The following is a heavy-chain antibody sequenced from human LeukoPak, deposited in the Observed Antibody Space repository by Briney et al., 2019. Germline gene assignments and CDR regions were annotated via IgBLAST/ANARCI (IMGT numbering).Heavy chain of an antibody. J-gene: IGHJ4*02. CDR3: AKSSLVTPYDY. V-gene: IGHV3-23*01. D-gene: IGHD2-15*01. Sequence: GGSLRLSCAASGFTFSSYAMSWVRQAPGKGLEWVSSISGSDGSTYYADYVKGRFTISRDNSKNTLDLQMNSLRAEDTAVYYCAKSSLVTPYDYWGQGTLVSVSS. CDR1: GFTFSSYA. CDR2: ISGSDGST.